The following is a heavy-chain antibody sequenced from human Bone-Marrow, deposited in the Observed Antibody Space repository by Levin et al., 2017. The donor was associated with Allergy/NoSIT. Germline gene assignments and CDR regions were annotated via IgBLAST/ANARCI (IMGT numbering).Heavy chain of an antibody. CDR3: ARANSGYLPDFVS. Sequence: SETLSLTCTVSGASITNNYYYWGWVRQPPGQGLEWIGNIYYSGNIYYNPSLSSRVTISVDTAKNQFSLNLTSVTVADTAVYYCARANSGYLPDFVSWGLGTLVTVSS. D-gene: IGHD5-12*01. CDR2: IYYSGNI. CDR1: GASITNNYYY. J-gene: IGHJ4*02. V-gene: IGHV4-39*01.